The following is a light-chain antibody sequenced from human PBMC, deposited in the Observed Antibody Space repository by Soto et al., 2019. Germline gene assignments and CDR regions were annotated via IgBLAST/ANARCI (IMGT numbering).Light chain of an antibody. V-gene: IGKV1-5*01. CDR2: DAS. J-gene: IGKJ1*01. CDR3: QQYTTFSRA. Sequence: DIQMTQSPSPLSASVGDRVTITCRASKTIRTRLAWYQQKPGKAPKLLIYDASTLDSGVPSRFSGSGSETDFTLTISGLQPDDFATYYCQQYTTFSRAFGQGTTLDI. CDR1: KTIRTR.